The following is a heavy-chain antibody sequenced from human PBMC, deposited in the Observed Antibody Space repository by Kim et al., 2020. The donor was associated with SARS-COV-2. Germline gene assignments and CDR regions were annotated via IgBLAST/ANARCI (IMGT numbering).Heavy chain of an antibody. V-gene: IGHV4-34*01. J-gene: IGHJ5*02. CDR2: GST. CDR3: ARKSDWFDP. Sequence: GSTHHHPSLKSRVTISVDTSKNQFSLKLSSVTAADTAVYYCARKSDWFDPWGQGTLVTVSS.